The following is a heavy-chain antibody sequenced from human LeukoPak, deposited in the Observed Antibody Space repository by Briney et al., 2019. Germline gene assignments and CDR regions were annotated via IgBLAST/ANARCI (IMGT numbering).Heavy chain of an antibody. Sequence: APVKVSCKTSGYTFTAYYIHWVRQAPGQGLEWMGWIKPNSGGTDYAQKFQGRVTMSTDASISTAYMELSRLRTDDTAVYYCARDLLRAASDFWGQGTLVTVSS. V-gene: IGHV1-2*02. CDR1: GYTFTAYY. D-gene: IGHD2-15*01. CDR2: IKPNSGGT. CDR3: ARDLLRAASDF. J-gene: IGHJ4*02.